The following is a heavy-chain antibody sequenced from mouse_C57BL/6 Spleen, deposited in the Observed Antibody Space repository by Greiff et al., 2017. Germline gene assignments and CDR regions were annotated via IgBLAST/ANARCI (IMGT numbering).Heavy chain of an antibody. V-gene: IGHV14-2*01. Sequence: VQLKESGAELVKPGASVKLSCTASGFNIKDYYMHWVKQRTEQGLEWIGRIDPEDGETKYAPKFQGKATITADTSSNTAYLQLSSLTSEDTAVYYCATVVSLYYYAMDYWGQGTSVTVSS. D-gene: IGHD1-1*01. CDR1: GFNIKDYY. CDR2: IDPEDGET. CDR3: ATVVSLYYYAMDY. J-gene: IGHJ4*01.